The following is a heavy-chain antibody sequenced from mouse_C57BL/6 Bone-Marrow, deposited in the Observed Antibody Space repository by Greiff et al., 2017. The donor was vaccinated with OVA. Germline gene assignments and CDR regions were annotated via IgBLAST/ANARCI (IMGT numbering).Heavy chain of an antibody. J-gene: IGHJ2*01. CDR2: IDPTNDYT. V-gene: IGHV1-4*01. CDR3: TRGCYFDY. Sequence: VQLQESGAELARPGASVKMSCKASGYTFTSYTIHWVKQRPGQGLEWIGYIDPTNDYTNYNQKFKGKATLTADQSSSTAYMQLSSLTSEDSAVYYCTRGCYFDYWGQGTTLTVSS. CDR1: GYTFTSYT.